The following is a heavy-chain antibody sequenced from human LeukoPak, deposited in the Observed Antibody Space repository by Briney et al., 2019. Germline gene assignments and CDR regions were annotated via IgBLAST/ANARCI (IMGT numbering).Heavy chain of an antibody. D-gene: IGHD5-12*01. Sequence: SETLSLTCTVSGGSVSPYYWSWIRQPPGKGLEWIGNILYSGSTNYNPSLKSRVTKSIDTSKNQFSLNLNSVTAADTAVYYCARGQWLGYWGQGTLVTVSS. V-gene: IGHV4-59*02. CDR1: GGSVSPYY. CDR2: ILYSGST. J-gene: IGHJ4*02. CDR3: ARGQWLGY.